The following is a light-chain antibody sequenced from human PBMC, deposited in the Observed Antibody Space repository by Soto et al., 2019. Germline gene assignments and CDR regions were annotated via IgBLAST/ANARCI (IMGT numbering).Light chain of an antibody. V-gene: IGLV1-40*01. CDR1: SSNIGAGYV. J-gene: IGLJ3*02. CDR3: QSYDSSLSGSV. Sequence: QPVLTQPPSVSGAPGQRVTISYTGSSSNIGAGYVHWYQQLPGTAPKLLIYGNSNRPSGVPDRFSGSKSGTSASLAITGLQAEDEADYHCQSYDSSLSGSVFGGGTKLTVL. CDR2: GNS.